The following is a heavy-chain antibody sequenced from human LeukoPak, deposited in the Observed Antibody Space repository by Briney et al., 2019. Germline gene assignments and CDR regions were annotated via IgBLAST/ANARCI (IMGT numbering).Heavy chain of an antibody. CDR1: GFTVSTNY. Sequence: GGSPRLSCTASGFTVSTNYMIWVRQAPGKGLEWVSVISSAGNTHYADSVRDRFTISRDNSKNTLYLQMNSLRAEDTAVYYCARDSGLRGEDAFDIWGQGTRVTVSS. CDR3: ARDSGLRGEDAFDI. D-gene: IGHD3-10*01. CDR2: ISSAGNT. J-gene: IGHJ3*02. V-gene: IGHV3-66*01.